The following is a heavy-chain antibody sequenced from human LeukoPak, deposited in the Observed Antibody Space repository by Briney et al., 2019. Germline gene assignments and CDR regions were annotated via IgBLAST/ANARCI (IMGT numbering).Heavy chain of an antibody. J-gene: IGHJ4*02. V-gene: IGHV3-30-3*01. D-gene: IGHD3-22*01. CDR3: AKDQVWIVAGSFDY. Sequence: GGSLRLSCAASGFTFSTYAMHWVRQAPGKGLEWVAVISYAGSDKYYADSVKGRFTISRDNSKNTLYLQMTSLRAEDTAVYYCAKDQVWIVAGSFDYWGQGTLVTVSS. CDR1: GFTFSTYA. CDR2: ISYAGSDK.